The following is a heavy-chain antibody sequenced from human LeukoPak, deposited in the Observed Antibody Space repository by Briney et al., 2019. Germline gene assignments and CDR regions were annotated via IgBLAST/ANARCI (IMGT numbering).Heavy chain of an antibody. CDR3: ARARATVVTRDAFDI. J-gene: IGHJ3*02. D-gene: IGHD4-23*01. V-gene: IGHV3-30*04. Sequence: QPGGSLRLSCAASGFTFSSYAMHWVRQAPGKGLEWVAVISYDGSNKYYADSVKGRFTISRDNSKNTLYLQMNSLRAEDTAVYYCARARATVVTRDAFDIWGQGTMVTVSS. CDR1: GFTFSSYA. CDR2: ISYDGSNK.